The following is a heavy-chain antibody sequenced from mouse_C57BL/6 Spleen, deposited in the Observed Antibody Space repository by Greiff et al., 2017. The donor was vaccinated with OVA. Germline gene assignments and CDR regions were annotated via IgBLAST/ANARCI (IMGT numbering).Heavy chain of an antibody. Sequence: VQLQQSGAELVRPGASVTLSCKASGYTFTDYEMHWVKQTPVHGLEWIGAIDPETGGTAYNQKFKGKAILTADKSSSTAYMELRILTSEDTAVYYCTDYYGSRTYYFDYWGQGTTLTVSS. CDR2: IDPETGGT. J-gene: IGHJ2*01. V-gene: IGHV1-15*01. D-gene: IGHD1-1*01. CDR1: GYTFTDYE. CDR3: TDYYGSRTYYFDY.